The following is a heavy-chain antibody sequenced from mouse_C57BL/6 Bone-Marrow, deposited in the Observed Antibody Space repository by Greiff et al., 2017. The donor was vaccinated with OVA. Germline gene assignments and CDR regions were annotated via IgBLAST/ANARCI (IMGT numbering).Heavy chain of an antibody. V-gene: IGHV5-4*01. D-gene: IGHD2-1*01. J-gene: IGHJ3*01. Sequence: EVQGVESGGDLVKPGGSLKLSCAASGFTFSSYGMSWVRQTPEKRLEWVATISDGGSYTYYPDNVKGRFTISRDNAKNNLYLQMSHLKSEDTAMYYCARDRSYGNYWFAYWGQGTLVTVSA. CDR2: ISDGGSYT. CDR3: ARDRSYGNYWFAY. CDR1: GFTFSSYG.